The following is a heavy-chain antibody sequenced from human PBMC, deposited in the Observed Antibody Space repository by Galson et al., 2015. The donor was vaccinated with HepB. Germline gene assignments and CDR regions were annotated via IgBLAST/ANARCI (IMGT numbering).Heavy chain of an antibody. CDR2: ISSGGTI. CDR1: GFTVSTLY. CDR3: ARNSSNGWYYFDY. D-gene: IGHD2-2*01. V-gene: IGHV3-53*01. Sequence: SLRLSCAASGFTVSTLYMSWVRQVPGKGLEWVSVISSGGTIFYADSVKGRFTLSRDSSKNTLYLQMNSLRPEDTAVYYCARNSSNGWYYFDYWGQGTLVTVSS. J-gene: IGHJ4*02.